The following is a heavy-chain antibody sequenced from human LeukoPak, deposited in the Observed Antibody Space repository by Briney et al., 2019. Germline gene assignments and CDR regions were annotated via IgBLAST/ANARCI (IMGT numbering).Heavy chain of an antibody. D-gene: IGHD3-16*02. Sequence: ASVKVSCKASGYTFTSYGISWVRQAPGQGLEWMGCISAYNGNTNYAQKLQGRVTMTTDTSTSTAYMELRSLRSDDTAVYYCARDTVWGSYRYEYFQHWGQGTLVTVSS. J-gene: IGHJ1*01. CDR3: ARDTVWGSYRYEYFQH. CDR1: GYTFTSYG. V-gene: IGHV1-18*01. CDR2: ISAYNGNT.